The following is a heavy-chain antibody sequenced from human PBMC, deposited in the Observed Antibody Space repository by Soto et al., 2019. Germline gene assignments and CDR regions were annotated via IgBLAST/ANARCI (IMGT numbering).Heavy chain of an antibody. D-gene: IGHD1-7*01. J-gene: IGHJ6*02. V-gene: IGHV4-59*08. Sequence: QVRLQESGPGLVKPSETLSLTCTVSGGSITSITNHYCSWIRQPPGKGLEWIGYISYSGPTSYNPSLKSRVILSGDTSKNQVSLNMASVTAADTAVYYCATQGFGTFHGLVDVWGQGTTVTVSS. CDR2: ISYSGPT. CDR3: ATQGFGTFHGLVDV. CDR1: GGSITSITNHY.